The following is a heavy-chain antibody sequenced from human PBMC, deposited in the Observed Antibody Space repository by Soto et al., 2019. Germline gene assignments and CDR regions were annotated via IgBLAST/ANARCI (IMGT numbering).Heavy chain of an antibody. J-gene: IGHJ6*02. CDR3: ARDAGYSYGRHYYYYGLDV. V-gene: IGHV1-69*01. D-gene: IGHD5-18*01. Sequence: QVQLVQSGAEVKKPGSSVKVSCKASGGTFSSYAISWVRQAPGQGLEWMGGIIPIFGTANYAQKFQGRVTITADESTSTAYMELSSLRSEDTAVYYCARDAGYSYGRHYYYYGLDVWGQGTTVTVSS. CDR1: GGTFSSYA. CDR2: IIPIFGTA.